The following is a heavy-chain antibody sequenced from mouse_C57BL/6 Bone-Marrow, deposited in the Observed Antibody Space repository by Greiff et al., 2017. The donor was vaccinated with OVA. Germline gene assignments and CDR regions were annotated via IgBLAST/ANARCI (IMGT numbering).Heavy chain of an antibody. Sequence: VQLVESGPGLVQPSQSLSITCTVSGFSLTSYGVHWVRQSPGTGLEWLGVIWSGGSTDYNAAFISRLSISKDNSKSQVFFKMNSLQADDTAIYYCARGRYYGSSYTWFAYWGQGTLVTVSA. CDR3: ARGRYYGSSYTWFAY. J-gene: IGHJ3*01. D-gene: IGHD1-1*01. CDR1: GFSLTSYG. V-gene: IGHV2-2*01. CDR2: IWSGGST.